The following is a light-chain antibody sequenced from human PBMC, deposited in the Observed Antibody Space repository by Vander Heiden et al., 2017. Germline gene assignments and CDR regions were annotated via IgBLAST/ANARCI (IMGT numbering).Light chain of an antibody. V-gene: IGLV3-21*02. Sequence: SHLPPQPPSASVAPRQTAKITRGGNNIGSKSVNWYQQKPGQAPVLVVYDDSDRHSGLPARFSGSNSGNTATLTISRVEAGDEADDYCQVWDSSSDHPVVFGGGTKLTVL. J-gene: IGLJ2*01. CDR3: QVWDSSSDHPVV. CDR1: NIGSKS. CDR2: DDS.